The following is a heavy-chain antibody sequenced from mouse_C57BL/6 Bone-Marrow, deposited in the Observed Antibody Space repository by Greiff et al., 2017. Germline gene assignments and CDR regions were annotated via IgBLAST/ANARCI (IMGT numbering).Heavy chain of an antibody. Sequence: EVKLMESGGGLAKPGGSLKLSCAASGFTFSSYAMSWVRQTPEKRLEWVANISDGGSYTYYTDNVKGRFTISRDNAKNNLYLQMSHLKVEDTAMCYCARDSADGYNFGGQGTTLTVSS. CDR3: ARDSADGYNF. J-gene: IGHJ2*01. CDR1: GFTFSSYA. D-gene: IGHD2-3*01. V-gene: IGHV5-4*01. CDR2: ISDGGSYT.